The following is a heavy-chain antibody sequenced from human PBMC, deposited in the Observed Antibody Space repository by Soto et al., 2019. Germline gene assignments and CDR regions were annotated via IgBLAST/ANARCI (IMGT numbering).Heavy chain of an antibody. V-gene: IGHV3-33*01. CDR1: GFTFSSYG. Sequence: HPGGSLRLSCAASGFTFSSYGMHWVRQAPGKGLEWVAVIWYDGSNKYYADSVKGRFTISRDNSKNTLYLQMNSLRAEDTAVYYCASATEKQWLKEWGQGTLVTVSS. CDR3: ASATEKQWLKE. CDR2: IWYDGSNK. D-gene: IGHD6-19*01. J-gene: IGHJ4*02.